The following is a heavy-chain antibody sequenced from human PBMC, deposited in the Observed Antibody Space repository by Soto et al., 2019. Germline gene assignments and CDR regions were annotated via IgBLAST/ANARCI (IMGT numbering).Heavy chain of an antibody. Sequence: QVQLVESGGGLVKPGGCLRLSCAASGFTFSDYYMSWIRQAPGKGLEWVSYISSSGSDTNYADSVKGRFTVSRDNAKNALYLQMNSLRAEDTAVYYCDRSLRGYSGYSGYWGQGTLVTVSS. CDR1: GFTFSDYY. V-gene: IGHV3-11*05. J-gene: IGHJ4*02. D-gene: IGHD5-12*01. CDR3: DRSLRGYSGYSGY. CDR2: ISSSGSDT.